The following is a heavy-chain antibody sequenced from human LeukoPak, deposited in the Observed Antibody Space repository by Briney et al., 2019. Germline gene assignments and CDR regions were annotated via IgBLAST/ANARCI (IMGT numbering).Heavy chain of an antibody. CDR2: ISGSGGST. Sequence: GGTLRLSCAASGFTFSSYGMSWVRQAPGKGLEWVSAISGSGGSTFYADSVKGRFTISRDNSKNTLYLQMNSLRAEDTAVYYCARYSSTSCYDYWGQGTLVTVSS. D-gene: IGHD2-2*01. J-gene: IGHJ4*02. V-gene: IGHV3-23*01. CDR1: GFTFSSYG. CDR3: ARYSSTSCYDY.